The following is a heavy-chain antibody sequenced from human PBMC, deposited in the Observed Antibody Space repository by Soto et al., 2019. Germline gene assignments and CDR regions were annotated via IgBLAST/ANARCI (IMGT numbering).Heavy chain of an antibody. J-gene: IGHJ5*02. Sequence: SETLSLTCTVSGGSISSSSYYWGWIRQPPGKGLEWIGSIYYSGSTYYNPSLKSRVTISVDTSKNQFSLKLSSVTAADTAVYYCASTHRDSSSWYGGVNWFDPWGQGTLVTVSS. D-gene: IGHD6-13*01. CDR3: ASTHRDSSSWYGGVNWFDP. V-gene: IGHV4-39*01. CDR1: GGSISSSSYY. CDR2: IYYSGST.